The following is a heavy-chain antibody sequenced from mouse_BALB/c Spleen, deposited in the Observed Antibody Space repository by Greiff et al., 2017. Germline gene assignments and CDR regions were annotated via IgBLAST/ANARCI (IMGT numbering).Heavy chain of an antibody. CDR3: TRSPDRSAWFAY. CDR1: GYTFTSYW. V-gene: IGHV1-69*02. Sequence: QVQLQQPGAELVRPGASVKLSCKASGYTFTSYWINWVKQRPGQGLEWIGNIYPSDSYTNYNQKFKDKATLTVDKSSSTAYMQLSSPTSEDSAVYYCTRSPDRSAWFAYWGQGTLVTVSA. CDR2: IYPSDSYT. J-gene: IGHJ3*01. D-gene: IGHD2-14*01.